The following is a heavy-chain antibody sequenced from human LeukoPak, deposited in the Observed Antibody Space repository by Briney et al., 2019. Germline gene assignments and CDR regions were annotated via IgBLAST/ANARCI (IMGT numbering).Heavy chain of an antibody. CDR2: IKQEGSEK. CDR1: GSTFSSYW. V-gene: IGHV3-7*01. CDR3: ARDDYGDYYYYYGMDV. J-gene: IGHJ6*02. Sequence: GGSLRLSCAASGSTFSSYWMSWVRQAPGKGLEWVANIKQEGSEKYYVDSVKGRFTISRDNAKNSLYLQMNSLRAEDTAVYYCARDDYGDYYYYYGMDVWGQGTTVTVSS. D-gene: IGHD4-17*01.